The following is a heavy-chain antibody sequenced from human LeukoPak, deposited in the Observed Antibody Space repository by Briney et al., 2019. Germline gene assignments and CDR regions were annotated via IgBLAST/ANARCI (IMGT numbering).Heavy chain of an antibody. CDR3: ARNAARHNYYYMDV. V-gene: IGHV1-3*01. J-gene: IGHJ6*03. CDR2: INAGNGNT. Sequence: ASVKVSCKASGYTFTSYAMHWVRQAHGQRLEWMGWINAGNGNTKYSQKFQGRVTITRDTSASTAYMELSSLRSEDTAVYYCARNAARHNYYYMDVWGKGTTVTVSS. D-gene: IGHD6-6*01. CDR1: GYTFTSYA.